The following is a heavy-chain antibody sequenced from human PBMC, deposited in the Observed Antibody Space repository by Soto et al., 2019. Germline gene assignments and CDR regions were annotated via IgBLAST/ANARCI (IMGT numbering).Heavy chain of an antibody. J-gene: IGHJ4*02. CDR2: IYYSGNT. V-gene: IGHV4-31*03. CDR1: GDSMSDSDYY. D-gene: IGHD5-18*01. Sequence: SETLSLTCTVSGDSMSDSDYYWNWIRQRPGKGLEWIGYIYYSGNTYYNPSLKSRITISVDTSKRQFSLKLSSVTAADTAVYYCARGGYSYGHETLDSWGQGNLVTVS. CDR3: ARGGYSYGHETLDS.